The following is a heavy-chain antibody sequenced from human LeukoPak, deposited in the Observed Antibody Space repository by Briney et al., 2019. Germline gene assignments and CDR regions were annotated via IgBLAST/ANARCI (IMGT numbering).Heavy chain of an antibody. CDR3: ARHMGLGYSYGYPYFDY. J-gene: IGHJ4*02. V-gene: IGHV4-59*08. CDR2: IYYSGST. D-gene: IGHD5-18*01. CDR1: GGSISSYY. Sequence: SETLSLTCTVSGGSISSYYWSWIRQPPGKGLEWIGYIYYSGSTNYNPSLKSRVTISVDTSKNQFSLKLSSVPAADTAVYYCARHMGLGYSYGYPYFDYWGQGTLVTVSS.